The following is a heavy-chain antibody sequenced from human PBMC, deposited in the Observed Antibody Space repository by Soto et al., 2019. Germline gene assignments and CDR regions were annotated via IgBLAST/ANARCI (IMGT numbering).Heavy chain of an antibody. CDR3: VRRSPEDAFDI. J-gene: IGHJ3*02. Sequence: SKTLSLTCAVSGGSIIRDGYSWSWIRQPPGKGLQWIGHIYEGGNTYYTPSLESRVAISTDKSKNQLSLRLSSVTAADTAVYYCVRRSPEDAFDIWGQGTMVTVSS. V-gene: IGHV4-30-2*01. CDR2: IYEGGNT. CDR1: GGSIIRDGYS.